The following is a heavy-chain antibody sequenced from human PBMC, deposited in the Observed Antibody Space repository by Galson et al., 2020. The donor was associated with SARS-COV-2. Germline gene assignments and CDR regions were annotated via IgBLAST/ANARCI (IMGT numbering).Heavy chain of an antibody. CDR3: ARRGFCKNGICSDPFDY. CDR2: IHVVNGDT. D-gene: IGHD2-8*01. CDR1: GYTFTSYG. Sequence: ASVKVSCKTSGYTFTSYGMHWVRQAPGQRLEWMGWIHVVNGDTKYSQNFQGRVTFTRDTSASAVYMELSSLRSEDTAVYYCARRGFCKNGICSDPFDYWGQGTLVTVSA. J-gene: IGHJ4*02. V-gene: IGHV1-3*01.